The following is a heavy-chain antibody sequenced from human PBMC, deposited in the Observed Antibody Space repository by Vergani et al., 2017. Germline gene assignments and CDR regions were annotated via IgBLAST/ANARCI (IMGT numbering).Heavy chain of an antibody. CDR1: GGSITYGAYY. CDR3: ARCVRDEVMIDGGTIENLFHP. Sequence: QLQLQESGPGLVKPSETLSLTCTVSGGSITYGAYYWGWIRQSPGKGLEWIGSIYYSENKFYNPSLESRVTLSIDTTKNQFSLKLKSVTAADTAVYYCARCVRDEVMIDGGTIENLFHPWGQGTLVTVSS. V-gene: IGHV4-39*01. J-gene: IGHJ5*02. D-gene: IGHD3-22*01. CDR2: IYYSENK.